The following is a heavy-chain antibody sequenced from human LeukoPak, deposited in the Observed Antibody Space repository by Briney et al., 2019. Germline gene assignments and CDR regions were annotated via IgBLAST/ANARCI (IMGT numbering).Heavy chain of an antibody. CDR3: ARGMIRYSYGPYYYGMDV. V-gene: IGHV4-59*01. Sequence: PSETLSLTCTVSGGSISSYYWSWIRQSPGKGLEWIRYIYYSGSTNYNPSLKSRVTISVDTSKNQFSLKLSSVTAADTAVYYCARGMIRYSYGPYYYGMDVWGQGTTVTVSS. D-gene: IGHD5-18*01. CDR2: IYYSGST. CDR1: GGSISSYY. J-gene: IGHJ6*02.